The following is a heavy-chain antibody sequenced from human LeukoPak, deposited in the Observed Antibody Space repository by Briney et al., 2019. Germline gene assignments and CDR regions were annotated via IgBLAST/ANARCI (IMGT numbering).Heavy chain of an antibody. J-gene: IGHJ6*02. Sequence: ASVKVSCKASGGTFISYAISWVRQAPGQGLEWVGGIIPIFGTANYAQKFQGRVTITADESTSTAYMELSSLRSEDTAVYYCAREGDTAMGPDYYYYGMDVWGQGTTVTVSS. D-gene: IGHD5-18*01. V-gene: IGHV1-69*13. CDR2: IIPIFGTA. CDR3: AREGDTAMGPDYYYYGMDV. CDR1: GGTFISYA.